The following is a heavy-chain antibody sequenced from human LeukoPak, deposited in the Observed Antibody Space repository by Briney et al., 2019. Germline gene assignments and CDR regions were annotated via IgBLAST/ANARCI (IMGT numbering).Heavy chain of an antibody. D-gene: IGHD5-24*01. CDR1: GGTFNNYT. Sequence: ASVKVSCKASGGTFNNYTISWVRQAPGQGLEWMGWISAYNGNTNYAQKLQGRVTMTTDTSTSTAYMELRSLRSDDTAVYYCARARLGGGRWLPQDWGQGTLVTVSS. CDR3: ARARLGGGRWLPQD. J-gene: IGHJ4*02. V-gene: IGHV1-18*01. CDR2: ISAYNGNT.